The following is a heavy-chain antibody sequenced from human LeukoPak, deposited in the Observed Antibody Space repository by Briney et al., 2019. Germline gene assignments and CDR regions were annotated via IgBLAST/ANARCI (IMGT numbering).Heavy chain of an antibody. Sequence: SVKVSCKASGGTFSSYAISWVRQAPGQGLEWMGGIIPIFGTANYAQKFQGRVTITADKSTSTAYMELSSLRSEDTAVYYCAMPLVERRPYYYYGMDVWGKGTTVTVSS. D-gene: IGHD1-1*01. CDR1: GGTFSSYA. CDR3: AMPLVERRPYYYYGMDV. CDR2: IIPIFGTA. J-gene: IGHJ6*04. V-gene: IGHV1-69*06.